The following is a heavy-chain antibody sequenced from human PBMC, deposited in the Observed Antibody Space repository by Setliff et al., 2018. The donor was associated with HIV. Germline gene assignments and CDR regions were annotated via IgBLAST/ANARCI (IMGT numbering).Heavy chain of an antibody. CDR1: GGSRGFMTSYY. J-gene: IGHJ3*01. CDR3: ATGLTFPSTFDL. V-gene: IGHV4-61*01. CDR2: TYNTGST. D-gene: IGHD1-1*01. Sequence: SETLSLTCTVSGGSRGFMTSYYWSWLRQSPGKGLEWIGYTYNTGSTNYRPSLKSRLTISLDTSKHQISLTLSSVTAADTAIYYCATGLTFPSTFDLWGQGTVVTVS.